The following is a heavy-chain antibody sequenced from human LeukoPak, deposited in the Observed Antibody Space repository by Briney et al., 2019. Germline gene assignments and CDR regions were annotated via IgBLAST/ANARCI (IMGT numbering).Heavy chain of an antibody. CDR1: GGSISSSSYY. Sequence: SETLSLTCTVSGGSISSSSYYWGWIRQPPGKGLEWIGSISYSGGTYYNPSLKSRVTISVDTSKNQFSLKLSSMTAADTALYYCARHAYHSGYDWDPVDYWSQGTLVTVSS. D-gene: IGHD5-12*01. CDR2: ISYSGGT. CDR3: ARHAYHSGYDWDPVDY. J-gene: IGHJ4*02. V-gene: IGHV4-39*01.